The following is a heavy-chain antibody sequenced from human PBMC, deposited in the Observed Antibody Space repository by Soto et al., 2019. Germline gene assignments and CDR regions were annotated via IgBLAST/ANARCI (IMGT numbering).Heavy chain of an antibody. CDR1: GDSVSSNSAT. Sequence: QVQLQQSGPGLVKPSQTLSLTCAISGDSVSSNSATWDWIRQSPSIGLEWLGRTYYRSKWYNDYAVSVKSRITSNPDTSNDQLSLQLNSVTPDDTAVYYCARLIGNSWLDSWGQGTLVTVSS. V-gene: IGHV6-1*01. J-gene: IGHJ5*01. CDR3: ARLIGNSWLDS. D-gene: IGHD3-16*01. CDR2: TYYRSKWYN.